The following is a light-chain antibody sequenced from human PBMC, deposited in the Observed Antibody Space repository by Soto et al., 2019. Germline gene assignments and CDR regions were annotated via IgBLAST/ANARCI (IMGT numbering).Light chain of an antibody. CDR2: GAS. V-gene: IGKV3D-15*01. Sequence: EIVMTQSTATLSVSPGEGATLSCRASQSVTSNLAWYQQKPGQAPRLLIYGASTRATGIPARFSGGGSGTEFTLTINSLQSEDVAVYYCQQYNNWPPYTFGQGTKLEIK. J-gene: IGKJ2*01. CDR3: QQYNNWPPYT. CDR1: QSVTSN.